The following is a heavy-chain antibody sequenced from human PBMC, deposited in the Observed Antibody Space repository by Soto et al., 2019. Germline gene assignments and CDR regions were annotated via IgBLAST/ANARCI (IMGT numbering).Heavy chain of an antibody. CDR2: INPNSGCT. V-gene: IGHV1-2*04. Sequence: ASVKVSCKASVYTFTGYYMHWVRQAPGQGLEWMGWINPNSGCTNYAQKFQGWVTMTRDTSISTAYMELSRLRSDDTAVYYCARGEGFGEWGHYYMAVWGKGTTVTVSS. CDR1: VYTFTGYY. CDR3: ARGEGFGEWGHYYMAV. D-gene: IGHD3-10*01. J-gene: IGHJ6*03.